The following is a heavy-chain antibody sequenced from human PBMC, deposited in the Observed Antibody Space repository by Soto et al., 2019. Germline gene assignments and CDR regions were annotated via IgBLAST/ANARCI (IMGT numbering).Heavy chain of an antibody. Sequence: QVQLVQSGAEVKKPGASVKVSCKASGFTFTTYDIDWVRQATGQGLEWMGWMNPNSGNTGYAQKFQGRITMTRDTTRGTAYMELSSLGAEETAVYYCASAANNGWANGYSAMEVWGQGTTVTVSS. D-gene: IGHD6-19*01. CDR3: ASAANNGWANGYSAMEV. CDR1: GFTFTTYD. CDR2: MNPNSGNT. J-gene: IGHJ6*02. V-gene: IGHV1-8*01.